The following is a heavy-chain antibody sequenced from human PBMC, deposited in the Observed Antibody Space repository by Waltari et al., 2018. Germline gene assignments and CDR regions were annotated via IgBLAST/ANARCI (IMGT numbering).Heavy chain of an antibody. CDR3: ARGNILGSAWYQRKGSFDS. CDR2: INRSGST. Sequence: QVHLQQWGAGLLKPSETLSLTCAVSGGPVTDFYWSWLRHSPTKGLEWTGEINRSGSTNYSPSLKSRVTMSVDTSKNQFSLNLSSITAADTAVYYCARGNILGSAWYQRKGSFDSWGQGTLVAVSS. CDR1: GGPVTDFY. D-gene: IGHD6-19*01. V-gene: IGHV4-34*02. J-gene: IGHJ4*01.